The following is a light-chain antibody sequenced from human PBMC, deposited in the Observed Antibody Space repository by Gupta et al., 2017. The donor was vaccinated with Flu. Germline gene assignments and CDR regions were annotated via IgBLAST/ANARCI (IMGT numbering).Light chain of an antibody. CDR2: DAS. V-gene: IGKV3-11*01. J-gene: IGKJ4*01. CDR1: QSVSRY. Sequence: EIVLTQSPATLSLSPGERATLSCRASQSVSRYLAWYQKKPGQAPRLLIYDASNRAKGIPARFSGSGDGTDFTLTISSREPEDFAVYYCQQRSNGHPGITFGGGTKVEIK. CDR3: QQRSNGHPGIT.